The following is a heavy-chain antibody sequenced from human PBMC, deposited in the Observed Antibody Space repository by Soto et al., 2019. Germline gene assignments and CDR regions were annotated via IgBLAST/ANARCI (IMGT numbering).Heavy chain of an antibody. CDR3: AKDRRWNYMGDDYYYYGMDV. J-gene: IGHJ6*02. CDR2: ISYDGSNK. D-gene: IGHD1-7*01. CDR1: GFTFSSYG. Sequence: GGSLRLSCAASGFTFSSYGMHWVRQAPGKGLEWVAVISYDGSNKYYADSVKGRFTISRDNSKNTLYLQMNSLRAEDTAVYYCAKDRRWNYMGDDYYYYGMDVWGQGTTVTVSS. V-gene: IGHV3-30*18.